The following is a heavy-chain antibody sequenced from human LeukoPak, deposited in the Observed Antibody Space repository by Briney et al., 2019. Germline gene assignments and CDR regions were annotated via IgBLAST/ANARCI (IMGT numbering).Heavy chain of an antibody. V-gene: IGHV4-34*01. J-gene: IGHJ4*02. D-gene: IGHD2-15*01. CDR2: FNLGGGT. Sequence: SETLSLTCAVYGGSFSGYYWSWIRQPPGRGLEWIGEFNLGGGTNYNPSLKSRLTISVDASKSQVSLKLSSVTPVDTAVYYCARPLVVVAASTGDGDYWGQGTLVTVSS. CDR1: GGSFSGYY. CDR3: ARPLVVVAASTGDGDY.